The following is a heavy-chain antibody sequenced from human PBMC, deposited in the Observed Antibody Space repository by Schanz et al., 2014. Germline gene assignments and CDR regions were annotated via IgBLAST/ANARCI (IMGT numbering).Heavy chain of an antibody. Sequence: EVQLVESGGGLVQPGGSLRLSCGSSGFTFSPYWMHWVRQAPGKGLEWVSAISGSGGSTYYADSVKGRFTISRDNSKNTLYLQMNSLRAEDTAVYYCARPPHDSSGYYPFDYWGQGTLVTVSS. V-gene: IGHV3-23*04. D-gene: IGHD3-22*01. J-gene: IGHJ4*02. CDR2: ISGSGGST. CDR3: ARPPHDSSGYYPFDY. CDR1: GFTFSPYW.